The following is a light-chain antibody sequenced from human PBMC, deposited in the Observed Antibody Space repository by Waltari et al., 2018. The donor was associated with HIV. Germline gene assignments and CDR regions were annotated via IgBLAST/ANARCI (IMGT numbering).Light chain of an antibody. V-gene: IGLV2-23*02. CDR3: CSYAGSRIP. Sequence: QSALTQPASVSGSFGQSITISCTGYSRDVRRYNLVSWYQHHPGKAPKLILYEVFKRPSGVSNRFSGSKSGNTASLTVSGLQAEDEGHYYCCSYAGSRIPFGGGTKLTVL. CDR1: SRDVRRYNL. J-gene: IGLJ2*01. CDR2: EVF.